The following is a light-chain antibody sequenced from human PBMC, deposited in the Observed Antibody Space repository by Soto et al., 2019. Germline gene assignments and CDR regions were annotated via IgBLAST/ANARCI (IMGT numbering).Light chain of an antibody. CDR1: QSVSDY. V-gene: IGKV3-11*01. CDR3: QPRSNGPT. J-gene: IGKJ1*01. Sequence: VLTHFTTRLALPPGDRASLSCRAYQSVSDYVGWYQQKPGQPPRLLFFDASSRASGVPHRFSAGGSGTDFAFVISSLAHEDFGVYYCQPRSNGPTFGQGTKVDIK. CDR2: DAS.